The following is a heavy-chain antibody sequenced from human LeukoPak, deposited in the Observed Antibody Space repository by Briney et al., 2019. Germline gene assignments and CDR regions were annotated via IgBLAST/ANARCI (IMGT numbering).Heavy chain of an antibody. Sequence: ASVKVSCKASGYTCTSYEINWVRQATGQGLEWMGWMNPDSGNTGYAQQFQGRVTMTRNTSISTAYMELSSLRSEDTAVYYCARGQIVYSFDRSGYFDYWGQGNLVTVSS. D-gene: IGHD3-22*01. CDR2: MNPDSGNT. V-gene: IGHV1-8*01. J-gene: IGHJ4*02. CDR1: GYTCTSYE. CDR3: ARGQIVYSFDRSGYFDY.